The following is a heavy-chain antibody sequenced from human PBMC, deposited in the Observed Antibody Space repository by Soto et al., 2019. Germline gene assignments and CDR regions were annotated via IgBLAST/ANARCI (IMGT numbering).Heavy chain of an antibody. CDR3: AGGLDCTNGGCYEWDAFDI. Sequence: QVQLVQSGAEVKKPGASVKVSCKASGYTFTSYYMHWVRQAPGQGLEWMGIINPSGGSTSYAQKCQGRVTMTRDTSTSTVYMELSSLRSEDTAVYYCAGGLDCTNGGCYEWDAFDIWGQGTMVTVSS. J-gene: IGHJ3*02. D-gene: IGHD2-8*01. V-gene: IGHV1-46*01. CDR2: INPSGGST. CDR1: GYTFTSYY.